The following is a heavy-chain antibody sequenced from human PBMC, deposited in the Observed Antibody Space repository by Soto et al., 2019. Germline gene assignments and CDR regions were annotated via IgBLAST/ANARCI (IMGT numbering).Heavy chain of an antibody. CDR1: GFSLSDHY. CDR3: ADVTWNREYLP. Sequence: EVQLVASGGGLVQPGGSLRLSCVASGFSLSDHYMDWVRQAPGKGLEWLGLIRNEPYGYTTNYAASVKGRFTISRDDSKISLFLQMDSLTAEDAAIYYCADVTWNREYLPWGQGTLVTVSS. J-gene: IGHJ4*02. CDR2: IRNEPYGYTT. V-gene: IGHV3-72*01. D-gene: IGHD1-1*01.